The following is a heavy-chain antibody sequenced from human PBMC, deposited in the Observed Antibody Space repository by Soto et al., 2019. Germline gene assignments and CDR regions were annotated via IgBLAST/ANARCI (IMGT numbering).Heavy chain of an antibody. CDR1: GGTFSSYT. CDR2: IIPILGIA. Sequence: GASVKVSCKASGGTFSSYTISWVRQAPGQGLEWMGRIIPILGIANYAQKFQGRVTITADKSTSTAHMELSSLRSEDTAVYYCASVRGTTATYYYMDFWGKGTTVPVSS. CDR3: ASVRGTTATYYYMDF. V-gene: IGHV1-69*02. J-gene: IGHJ6*03. D-gene: IGHD4-17*01.